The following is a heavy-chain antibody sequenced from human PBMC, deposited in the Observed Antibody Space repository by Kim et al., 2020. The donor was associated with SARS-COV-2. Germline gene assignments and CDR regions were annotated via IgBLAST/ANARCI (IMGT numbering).Heavy chain of an antibody. V-gene: IGHV4-59*08. Sequence: SETLSLTCTVSGGSISDYYWSWIRQPPGKGLEWIGYIYYSGITNYNPSLKSRVTISVDTSKNQFSLKLRSVTAADTAVYYCARPRTHLWYDAFDIWGQGTMVTVSS. D-gene: IGHD5-18*01. CDR2: IYYSGIT. CDR1: GGSISDYY. CDR3: ARPRTHLWYDAFDI. J-gene: IGHJ3*02.